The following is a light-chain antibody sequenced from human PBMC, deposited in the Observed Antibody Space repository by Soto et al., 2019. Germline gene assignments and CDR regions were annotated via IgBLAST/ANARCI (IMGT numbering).Light chain of an antibody. CDR2: GAS. CDR1: QNIATF. V-gene: IGKV1-39*01. CDR3: QQSYNTPRT. Sequence: DIQMTQSPSSLSASVGDRVTITCRASQNIATFLNWFHQKPGKAPKLLIYGASNLQSGVPSTFSGSGSGTDFTLTINGLQPEDFATYYCQQSYNTPRTFGQGTKVEV. J-gene: IGKJ1*01.